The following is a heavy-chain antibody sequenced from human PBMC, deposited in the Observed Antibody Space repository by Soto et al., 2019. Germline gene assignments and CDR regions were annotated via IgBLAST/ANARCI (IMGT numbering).Heavy chain of an antibody. CDR3: ARGRGSSSALYYYYGMDV. J-gene: IGHJ6*02. D-gene: IGHD6-6*01. Sequence: PSETLSLTCTVSGGSISSSSYYWGWIRQPPGKGLEWIGSIYYSGSTYYNPSLKSRVTISVDTSKNQFSLKLSSVTAADTAVYYCARGRGSSSALYYYYGMDVWGQGTTVT. V-gene: IGHV4-39*01. CDR2: IYYSGST. CDR1: GGSISSSSYY.